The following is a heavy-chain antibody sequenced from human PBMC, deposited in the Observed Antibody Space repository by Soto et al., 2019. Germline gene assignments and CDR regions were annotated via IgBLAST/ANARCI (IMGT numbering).Heavy chain of an antibody. CDR2: ISSYNGDT. V-gene: IGHV1-18*01. CDR3: ASEGVAPYYFYGMDV. CDR1: GYTFTRSG. Sequence: ASVKVSCKASGYTFTRSGISWVRQAPGQGPEWMGWISSYNGDTNYAQTFQGRVTMTTDTSTSTAYMELMSLRSDDTAVYYCASEGVAPYYFYGMDVWGQGTPVTHSS. J-gene: IGHJ6*02. D-gene: IGHD5-12*01.